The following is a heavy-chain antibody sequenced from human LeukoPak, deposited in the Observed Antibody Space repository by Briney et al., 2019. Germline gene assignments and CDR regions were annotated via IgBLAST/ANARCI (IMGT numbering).Heavy chain of an antibody. CDR2: INHSGGT. V-gene: IGHV4-34*01. J-gene: IGHJ4*02. CDR1: GFTFSSYW. D-gene: IGHD3-16*01. CDR3: ARGAWGFPWDY. Sequence: GSLRLSCAASGFTFSSYWMSWVRQPPGKGLEWIGEINHSGGTNYSPSLKSRVAISVDTSKNQFSLRLSSVTAADTAVYYCARGAWGFPWDYWGQGTLVTVSS.